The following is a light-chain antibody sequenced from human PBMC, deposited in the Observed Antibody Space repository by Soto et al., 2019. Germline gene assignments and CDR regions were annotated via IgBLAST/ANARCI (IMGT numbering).Light chain of an antibody. CDR3: QHYNSYSEA. J-gene: IGKJ1*01. CDR1: QNISSY. V-gene: IGKV3-11*01. CDR2: DVS. Sequence: IVLTQSPVTLSLAPVEIAALSVMASQNISSYLIWYQQKPGQSPRLLMYDVSNRATGIPARFSGSGSGTEFTLTISSLQPDDFATYYCQHYNSYSEAFGQGTKVDIK.